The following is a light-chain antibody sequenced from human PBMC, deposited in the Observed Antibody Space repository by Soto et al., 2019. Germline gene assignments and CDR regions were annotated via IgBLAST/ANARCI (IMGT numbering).Light chain of an antibody. CDR2: DTS. J-gene: IGLJ7*02. CDR1: TGAVTSGHF. Sequence: QTVVTQEPSLTVSPGGTVTLTCGSSTGAVTSGHFPYWFQQKPGQAPRTLIYDTSNTQSWTPARFSGSLLGGKAALTLSGAQPEDEAEYYCLLSYSSTAVFGGGTQLTA. CDR3: LLSYSSTAV. V-gene: IGLV7-46*01.